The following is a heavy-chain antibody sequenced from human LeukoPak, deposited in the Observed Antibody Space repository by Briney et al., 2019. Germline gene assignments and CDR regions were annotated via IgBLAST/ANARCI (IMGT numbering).Heavy chain of an antibody. CDR1: GASLSSYF. Sequence: PSETLSLTCNVSGASLSSYFWSWIRQPPGKGLEWIGYIYYDGYPNYSPSLRSRITISVEKSKSQFSVNLRSVTAADTALYFCAGTELGYCTVTGCPLESWGQGTLVTVSS. J-gene: IGHJ4*02. D-gene: IGHD2-8*02. CDR3: AGTELGYCTVTGCPLES. V-gene: IGHV4-59*01. CDR2: IYYDGYP.